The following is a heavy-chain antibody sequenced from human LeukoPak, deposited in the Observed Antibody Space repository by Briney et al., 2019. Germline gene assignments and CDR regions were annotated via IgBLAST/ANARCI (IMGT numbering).Heavy chain of an antibody. CDR2: IYYSGST. CDR3: ARGRSWGIQLCPDY. Sequence: SETLSLTCTVSGGSVSSSSYYWGWIRQPPGKGLEWIGSIYYSGSTYYNPSLKSRVTISVDTSKNQFSLKLSSVTAADTAVYYCARGRSWGIQLCPDYWGQGTLVTVSS. V-gene: IGHV4-39*01. J-gene: IGHJ4*02. CDR1: GGSVSSSSYY. D-gene: IGHD5-18*01.